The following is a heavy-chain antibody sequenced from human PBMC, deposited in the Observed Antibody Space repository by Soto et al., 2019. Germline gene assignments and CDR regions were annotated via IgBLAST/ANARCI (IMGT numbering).Heavy chain of an antibody. CDR1: GGSISSYY. CDR3: AKGGYYYDSSGYYDDAFDI. V-gene: IGHV4-4*07. J-gene: IGHJ3*02. Sequence: QVQLQESGPGLVKPSETLSLTCTVSGGSISSYYWSWIRQPAGKGLEWIGRIYTSGSTNYNPSLKGRVTMSVDTSKNQFSLKLSSVTAADTAVYYCAKGGYYYDSSGYYDDAFDIWGQGTMVTVSS. D-gene: IGHD3-22*01. CDR2: IYTSGST.